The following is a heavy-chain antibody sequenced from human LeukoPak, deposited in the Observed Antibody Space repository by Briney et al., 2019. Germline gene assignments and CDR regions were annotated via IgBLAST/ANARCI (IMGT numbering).Heavy chain of an antibody. D-gene: IGHD3-22*01. Sequence: ETLSLTCTVSGGSISSSSYYWGWIRQPPGKGLEWIGSIYDSGSTYYNPSLKSRVTISVDTSKNQFSLKLSSVTAADTAVYYCARSERITMIVVVKVAYYFDYWGQGTLVTVSS. J-gene: IGHJ4*02. V-gene: IGHV4-39*07. CDR1: GGSISSSSYY. CDR2: IYDSGST. CDR3: ARSERITMIVVVKVAYYFDY.